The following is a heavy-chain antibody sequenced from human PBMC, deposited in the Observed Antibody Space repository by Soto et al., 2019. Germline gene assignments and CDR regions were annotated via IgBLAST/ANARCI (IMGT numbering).Heavy chain of an antibody. V-gene: IGHV3-9*01. J-gene: IGHJ4*02. CDR2: ISWNSGNI. D-gene: IGHD4-17*01. CDR3: AIFRTVTTPFDY. CDR1: GFSFDDYA. Sequence: EVQLVESGGGLVQPGRSLRVSCVASGFSFDDYAMHWVRQAPGKGLEWVSGISWNSGNIGYADSVKGRFTISRDNAKSSLHLQMNSLRTEDTALYYCAIFRTVTTPFDYWGQGTLFTVSS.